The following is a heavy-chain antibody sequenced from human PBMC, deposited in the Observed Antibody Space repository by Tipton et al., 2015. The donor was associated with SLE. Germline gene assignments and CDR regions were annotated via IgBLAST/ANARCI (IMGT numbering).Heavy chain of an antibody. J-gene: IGHJ6*02. D-gene: IGHD6-19*01. Sequence: GLVKPSETLSLTCTVSGGSISSHYWSWIRQPPGKGLEWIGYIYYSGSTNYNPSLKSRVTISVDTSKNQFSLKLSSVTAADTAVYYCARGSSGWTGYYYYYGMDVWGQGTTVTVSS. CDR1: GGSISSHY. CDR2: IYYSGST. CDR3: ARGSSGWTGYYYYYGMDV. V-gene: IGHV4-59*11.